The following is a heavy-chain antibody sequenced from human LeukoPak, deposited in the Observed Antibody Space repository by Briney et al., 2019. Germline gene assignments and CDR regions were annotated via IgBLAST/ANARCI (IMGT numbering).Heavy chain of an antibody. V-gene: IGHV3-23*01. J-gene: IGHJ4*02. CDR1: GFTCTNYA. Sequence: PGGSLRLSCADSGFTCTNYAMSWVRQAPGKGLEWVSDISGSGDFTYYADSVKGRFTISRDKSKNTLYLQMNSLRAEDTAVYYCAKDGARDGYNYPDYWGQGTLVTVSS. D-gene: IGHD5-24*01. CDR2: ISGSGDFT. CDR3: AKDGARDGYNYPDY.